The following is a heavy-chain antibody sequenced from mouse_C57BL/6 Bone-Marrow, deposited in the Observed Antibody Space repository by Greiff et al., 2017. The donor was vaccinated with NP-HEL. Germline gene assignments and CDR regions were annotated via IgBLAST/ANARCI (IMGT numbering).Heavy chain of an antibody. D-gene: IGHD1-1*01. V-gene: IGHV2-6-7*01. Sequence: QVQLKESGPGLVAPSQSLSITCTVSGFSLTGYGVNWVRQPPGKGLEWLGMIWGDGSTDYNSALKSRLSISKDNSKSQVFLKMNSLQTDDTARYYCARDRGYYGTGWAMDYWGQGTSVTVSS. CDR2: IWGDGST. J-gene: IGHJ4*01. CDR1: GFSLTGYG. CDR3: ARDRGYYGTGWAMDY.